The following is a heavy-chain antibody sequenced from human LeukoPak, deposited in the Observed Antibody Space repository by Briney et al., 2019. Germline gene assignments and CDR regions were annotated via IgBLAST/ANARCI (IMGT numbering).Heavy chain of an antibody. J-gene: IGHJ4*02. D-gene: IGHD3-10*01. CDR1: GGSINNYY. Sequence: PSETLSLTCTVSGGSINNYYWSWIRQPPGPGLEWIGYIYYSGSTNYNPSLKSRLTISVDTSKNQFSLKLSSVTAADTAVYYCARYYYVSGSYYFDYWGQGTLVTASS. CDR3: ARYYYVSGSYYFDY. V-gene: IGHV4-59*01. CDR2: IYYSGST.